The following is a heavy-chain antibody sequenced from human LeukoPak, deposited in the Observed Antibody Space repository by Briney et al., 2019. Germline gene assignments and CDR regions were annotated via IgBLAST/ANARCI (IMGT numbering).Heavy chain of an antibody. V-gene: IGHV3-23*01. Sequence: GGSLRLSCVASGFTFSIYDMSWVRQAPGKGLEWVSGISGTGVSTYYAESVKGRFTISRDNFKKPLYLQMNSLKTEDTAVYYCTQTGLLWFGESPPDYWGQGTLVTVSS. J-gene: IGHJ4*02. CDR2: ISGTGVST. D-gene: IGHD3-10*01. CDR3: TQTGLLWFGESPPDY. CDR1: GFTFSIYD.